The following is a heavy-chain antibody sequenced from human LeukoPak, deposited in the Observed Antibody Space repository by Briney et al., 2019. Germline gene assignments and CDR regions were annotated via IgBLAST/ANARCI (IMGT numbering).Heavy chain of an antibody. CDR3: ARGPHTGVNYYDSSGYYY. V-gene: IGHV4-39*07. CDR2: INHSGST. J-gene: IGHJ4*02. CDR1: GGSINSSSYY. D-gene: IGHD3-22*01. Sequence: SETLSLTCTVSGGSINSSSYYWGWIRQPPGKGLEWIGEINHSGSTNYNPSLKSRVTISVDTSKNQFSLKLSSVTAADTAVYYCARGPHTGVNYYDSSGYYYWGQGTLVTVSS.